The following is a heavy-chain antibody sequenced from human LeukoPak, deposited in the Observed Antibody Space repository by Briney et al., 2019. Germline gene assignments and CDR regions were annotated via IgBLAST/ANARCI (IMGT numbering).Heavy chain of an antibody. CDR3: AKLTGSKGISAACDS. D-gene: IGHD6-13*01. CDR2: ISGSGGST. Sequence: GGSLRLSCAASGFTFISYAIHWVRRAPGKGLEWVSAISGSGGSTYYADSVKGRFTISRDNSKNTLHLQMNSLRAEDTAVYYCAKLTGSKGISAACDSWGQGTLVTVSS. CDR1: GFTFISYA. J-gene: IGHJ4*02. V-gene: IGHV3-23*01.